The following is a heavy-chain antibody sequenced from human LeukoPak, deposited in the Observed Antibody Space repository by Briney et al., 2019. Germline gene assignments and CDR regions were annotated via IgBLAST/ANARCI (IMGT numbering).Heavy chain of an antibody. V-gene: IGHV4-59*11. CDR2: IHDTGST. CDR3: ARFSSGCSTSSCYLTY. J-gene: IGHJ4*02. CDR1: GGSLSSHY. Sequence: SEKLSFNCSVYGGSLSSHYWSWIRQPPGQGLELIGHIHDTGSTFYNPSLRGRVTISLDTSNNQFSLKLTSMTAADTAVYHCARFSSGCSTSSCYLTYWGQGTLVTVS. D-gene: IGHD2-2*01.